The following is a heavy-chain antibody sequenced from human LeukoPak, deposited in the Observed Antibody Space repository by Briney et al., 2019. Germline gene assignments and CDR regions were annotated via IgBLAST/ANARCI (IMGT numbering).Heavy chain of an antibody. V-gene: IGHV3-21*01. Sequence: NPGGSLRLSCAASGFTFRTYTMNWVRQAPGKRLKWVSSISSDSRYIYYADSVKGRFTISRDNAQNSLYLQMNSLRVEDTAVYYCARDFRYEGDYWGQGTLVTVSS. CDR2: ISSDSRYI. J-gene: IGHJ4*02. CDR3: ARDFRYEGDY. CDR1: GFTFRTYT. D-gene: IGHD5-12*01.